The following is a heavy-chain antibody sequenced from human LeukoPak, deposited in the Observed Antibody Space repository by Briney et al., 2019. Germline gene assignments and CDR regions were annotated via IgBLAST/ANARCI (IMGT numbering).Heavy chain of an antibody. Sequence: GRSLRLSCAASGFTFSSYGMYWVRQAPGKGLEWVAVIWSDGTNRLHADSVKGRFTISRDNSKNTLYLQMNGLTPEDTAVYYCVPAFKREAPPPGFDFWGQGTLVTVSS. D-gene: IGHD1-14*01. CDR2: IWSDGTNR. CDR1: GFTFSSYG. V-gene: IGHV3-33*08. J-gene: IGHJ4*02. CDR3: VPAFKREAPPPGFDF.